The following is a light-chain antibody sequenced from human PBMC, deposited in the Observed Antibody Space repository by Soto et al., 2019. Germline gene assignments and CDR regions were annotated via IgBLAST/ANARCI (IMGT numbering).Light chain of an antibody. Sequence: EIVMTQSPATLSVSPGERVTLSCRASQSVSSNLGWYQQKPGQAPRLLIYSASTRATGIPARFSGSGSATEFTLTISSLQSEDFAIYYFQQCHDCPLTFGGGTKVEIQ. CDR1: QSVSSN. J-gene: IGKJ4*01. V-gene: IGKV3-15*01. CDR2: SAS. CDR3: QQCHDCPLT.